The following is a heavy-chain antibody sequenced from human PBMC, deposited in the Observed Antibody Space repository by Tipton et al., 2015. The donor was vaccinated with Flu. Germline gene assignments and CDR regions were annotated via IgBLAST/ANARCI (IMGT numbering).Heavy chain of an antibody. Sequence: LRLSCTVSGDSISSYSWSWIRQPPGKGLEWIGYIFNTGSTRYNPSLKGRVTISFDTSKDQFSLKLTSVTAADTAVYFCATHSTDSGYDFWVIDYWGQGILVTVSS. V-gene: IGHV4-59*08. CDR3: ATHSTDSGYDFWVIDY. CDR1: GDSISSYS. CDR2: IFNTGST. J-gene: IGHJ4*02. D-gene: IGHD5-12*01.